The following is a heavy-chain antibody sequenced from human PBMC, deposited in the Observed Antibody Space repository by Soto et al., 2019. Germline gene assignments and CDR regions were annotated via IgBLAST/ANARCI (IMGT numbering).Heavy chain of an antibody. J-gene: IGHJ4*02. CDR2: INAGNGNT. CDR1: GYTFTSYA. CDR3: ARDSGVDSSGGRRFDY. Sequence: QVQHVQSGAEVKKPGASVKVSCKASGYTFTSYAMHWVRQAPGQRLEWMGWINAGNGNTKYSQKFQGRVTITRDTSASTAYMERSSLRSEDTAVYYCARDSGVDSSGGRRFDYWGQGTLVTVSS. V-gene: IGHV1-3*01. D-gene: IGHD6-19*01.